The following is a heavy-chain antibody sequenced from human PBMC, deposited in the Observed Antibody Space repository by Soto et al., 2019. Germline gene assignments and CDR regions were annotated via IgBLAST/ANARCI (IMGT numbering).Heavy chain of an antibody. Sequence: QVQLVESGGGVAQPGRSLRLSCAASGFTFSSYDMNWVRQAPGKGLVWMAVISYDGSNKHYADSVKGRFTIYRDTSKNTLFLQLNSLRAEATAVYYCAKESVTGGYDYYYYGMDVWGQGTTVTVSS. D-gene: IGHD5-12*01. J-gene: IGHJ6*02. CDR1: GFTFSSYD. V-gene: IGHV3-30*18. CDR2: ISYDGSNK. CDR3: AKESVTGGYDYYYYGMDV.